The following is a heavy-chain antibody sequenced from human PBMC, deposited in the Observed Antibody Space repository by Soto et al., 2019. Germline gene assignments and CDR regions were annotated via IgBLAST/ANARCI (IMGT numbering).Heavy chain of an antibody. V-gene: IGHV1-69*13. Sequence: SVKISCKASGGTFSSYAISWVRQAPGQGLEWMGGIIPIFGTANYAQKFQGRVTITADESTSTAYMELSSLRSEDTAVYYCARDQRARSDGYPDPDAFDIWGQGTMVTVSS. CDR2: IIPIFGTA. CDR1: GGTFSSYA. D-gene: IGHD5-12*01. J-gene: IGHJ3*02. CDR3: ARDQRARSDGYPDPDAFDI.